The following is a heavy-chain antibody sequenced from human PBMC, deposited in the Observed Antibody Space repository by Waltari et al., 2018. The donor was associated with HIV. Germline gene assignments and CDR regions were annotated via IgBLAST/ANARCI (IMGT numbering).Heavy chain of an antibody. CDR2: IHYNGRA. D-gene: IGHD4-4*01. CDR3: ARDWGVTTGPFDF. Sequence: QVQLQESGPGLVQTLETLSLTCAVSGSSITGGYYWAWIRQSPGKGLEWIATIHYNGRADYNPSLGGRVLVSLDPSKNQFSLKMRYVTAADTAIYYCARDWGVTTGPFDFWGQGTQVTVSS. V-gene: IGHV4-38-2*02. J-gene: IGHJ4*02. CDR1: GSSITGGYY.